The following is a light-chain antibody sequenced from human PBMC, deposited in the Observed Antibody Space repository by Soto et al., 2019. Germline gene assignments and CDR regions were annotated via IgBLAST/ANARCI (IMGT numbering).Light chain of an antibody. Sequence: SYELTQPPSVSVAPGRTAIITCGGSKVGSKSVHWYQQKPGQAPVLVIYYDVDRPSGIPERFSGSNSGDTATLTIASVEAGDEADYYCQVWAGSTHHLVFGGGTKLTVL. J-gene: IGLJ3*02. CDR2: YDV. CDR1: KVGSKS. V-gene: IGLV3-21*04. CDR3: QVWAGSTHHLV.